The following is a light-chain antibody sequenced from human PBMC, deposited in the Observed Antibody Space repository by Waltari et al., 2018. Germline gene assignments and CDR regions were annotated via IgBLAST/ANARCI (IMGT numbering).Light chain of an antibody. CDR2: VNSDGSH. V-gene: IGLV4-69*01. CDR1: SGHSSNV. Sequence: QLVLTQSPSASASLGASVKLTCPLSSGHSSNVLAWLQQQPEKGPRYLMRVNSDGSHSRGDEIPDRFSGSSSGAERYLTISSLQSEDEADYYCQTGGHGTWVFGGGTKLTVL. CDR3: QTGGHGTWV. J-gene: IGLJ3*02.